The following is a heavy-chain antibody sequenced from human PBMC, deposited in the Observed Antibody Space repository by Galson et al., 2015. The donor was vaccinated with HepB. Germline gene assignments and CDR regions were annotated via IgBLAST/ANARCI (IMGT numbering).Heavy chain of an antibody. CDR2: TYYRSKWYN. CDR1: GDSVSSNSAA. CDR3: ARDKCSGGSCYSDY. Sequence: CAISGDSVSSNSAAWNWIRQSPSRGLEWLGRTYYRSKWYNDYAVSVKSRITINPGTSKNQFSLQLNSVTPEDTAVYYCARDKCSGGSCYSDYWGQGTLVTVSS. V-gene: IGHV6-1*01. D-gene: IGHD2-15*01. J-gene: IGHJ4*02.